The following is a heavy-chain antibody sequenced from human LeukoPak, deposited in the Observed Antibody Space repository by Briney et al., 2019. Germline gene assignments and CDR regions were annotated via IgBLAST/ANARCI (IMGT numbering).Heavy chain of an antibody. Sequence: GGSLRLSCAASGFTFSDYSMHWVRQAPGKGLEWVAVISYDGSNKYYADSVKGRFTISRDNSKNTLYLQMNSLRAEDTAVYYCAKDKNPRIYYGSGSYYRRNYFDYWGQGTLVTVSS. CDR2: ISYDGSNK. D-gene: IGHD3-10*01. CDR1: GFTFSDYS. CDR3: AKDKNPRIYYGSGSYYRRNYFDY. V-gene: IGHV3-30*04. J-gene: IGHJ4*02.